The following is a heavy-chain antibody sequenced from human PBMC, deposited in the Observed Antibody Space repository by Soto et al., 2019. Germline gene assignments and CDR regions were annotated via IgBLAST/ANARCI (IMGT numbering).Heavy chain of an antibody. Sequence: QVQLQESGPGLVKPSETLSLTCTVSGGSISTYYWSWIRQPPGKGLEWTGYIYYSGSTNYNPSLKSRVTISVDTSKNQFSLKLSSVSAADTAVYYCARDGSRYDFWSGPYYFDYWGQGTLVTVSS. CDR3: ARDGSRYDFWSGPYYFDY. V-gene: IGHV4-59*01. CDR1: GGSISTYY. J-gene: IGHJ4*02. D-gene: IGHD3-3*01. CDR2: IYYSGST.